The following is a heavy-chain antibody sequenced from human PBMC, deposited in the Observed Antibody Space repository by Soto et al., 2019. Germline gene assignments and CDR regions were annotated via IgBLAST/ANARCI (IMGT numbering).Heavy chain of an antibody. CDR2: IYWDDDK. V-gene: IGHV2-5*02. Sequence: QITLNESGPTQVKPRQTLTLTCTFSGFSLTTSGVGVGWIRQSPGKAPEWLALIYWDDDKRYSPSLKSRLTNTKDTSKNQVVLTMADLDPADTATYYCAHRVLRTVFGLVTTTAIYFDFWGQGTRSPSP. J-gene: IGHJ4*02. CDR1: GFSLTTSGVG. D-gene: IGHD3-3*01. CDR3: AHRVLRTVFGLVTTTAIYFDF.